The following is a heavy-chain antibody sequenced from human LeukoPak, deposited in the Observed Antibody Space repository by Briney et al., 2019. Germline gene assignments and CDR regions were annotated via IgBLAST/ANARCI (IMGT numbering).Heavy chain of an antibody. CDR1: GFTFSSYS. Sequence: GGSLRLSCAASGFTFSSYSMNWVRQAPGKGLEWVSYISSSSSTIYYADSVKGRFTISRDNSENTLYEEMNSLRAEDTAIYYCAKSRSGSANWALRIFDNWGQGTLVSVSS. CDR2: ISSSSSTI. D-gene: IGHD3-10*01. J-gene: IGHJ4*02. CDR3: AKSRSGSANWALRIFDN. V-gene: IGHV3-48*01.